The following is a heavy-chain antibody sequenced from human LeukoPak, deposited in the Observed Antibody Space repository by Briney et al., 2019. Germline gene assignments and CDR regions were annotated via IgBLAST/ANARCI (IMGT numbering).Heavy chain of an antibody. CDR1: AYSISNGFV. J-gene: IGHJ5*02. CDR3: TRLSHVAGAPKVSWFDP. CDR2: IYHSGTT. Sequence: SETLSLTCTVSAYSISNGFVWGWIRQPPGKGLEWIASIYHSGTTYYNPSLKGRVTMSVDTSKNQFSLRLSSVTAADTAVYYCTRLSHVAGAPKVSWFDPWGQGTLVTVSS. V-gene: IGHV4-38-2*02. D-gene: IGHD1-26*01.